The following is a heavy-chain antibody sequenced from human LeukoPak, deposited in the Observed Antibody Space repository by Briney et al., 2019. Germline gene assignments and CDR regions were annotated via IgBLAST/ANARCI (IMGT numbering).Heavy chain of an antibody. Sequence: PSETLSLTCTVSGGSISSYYWSWIRRPPGKGLEWIGYIFYSGSTNCNPSLKSRVTISVDTSKNQFSLNLSSVTAADTAIYYCARDTGYLGSNYGMDVWGQGTTVTVSS. CDR3: ARDTGYLGSNYGMDV. CDR1: GGSISSYY. D-gene: IGHD3-22*01. V-gene: IGHV4-59*01. J-gene: IGHJ6*02. CDR2: IFYSGST.